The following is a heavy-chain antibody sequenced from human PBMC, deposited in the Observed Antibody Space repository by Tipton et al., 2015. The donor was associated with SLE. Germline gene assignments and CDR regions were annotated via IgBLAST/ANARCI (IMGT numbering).Heavy chain of an antibody. CDR3: AKDSPPVEYSSLYYFDY. D-gene: IGHD6-6*01. CDR2: ISYDGSNK. J-gene: IGHJ4*02. CDR1: GFTFSSYG. V-gene: IGHV3-30*18. Sequence: SLRLSCAASGFTFSSYGMHWVRQAPGKGLEWVAVISYDGSNKYYADSVKGRFTISRDNAKNSLYLQMNSVRVEDTAVYYCAKDSPPVEYSSLYYFDYWGQGTLVTVSS.